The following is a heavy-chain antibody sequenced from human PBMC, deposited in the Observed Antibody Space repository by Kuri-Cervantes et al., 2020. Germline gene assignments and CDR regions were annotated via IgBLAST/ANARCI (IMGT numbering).Heavy chain of an antibody. J-gene: IGHJ5*02. CDR1: GYTFTSYG. CDR2: ISAYNGNT. D-gene: IGHD6-19*01. V-gene: IGHV1-18*01. Sequence: ASVKVSCKASGYTFTSYGISWVRQAPGQGLEWMGWISAYNGNTNYAQKLQGRVTMTTDTSTSTAYMELRSLRSDDTAVYYCARERLAVAGLHGWFDPWGQGTLVTVSS. CDR3: ARERLAVAGLHGWFDP.